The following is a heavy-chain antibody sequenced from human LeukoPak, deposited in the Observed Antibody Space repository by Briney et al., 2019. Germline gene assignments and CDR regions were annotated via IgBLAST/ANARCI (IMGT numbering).Heavy chain of an antibody. Sequence: SETLSLTCSVSGGSISASSHYWAWVRQPPGKGLEWFGRVYYTGSIRYNTSHKSRVTISVGMSKNDLFLTLSSVTAADTDFYYCAKRDYRAWFDPWGQGILVTVSP. CDR3: AKRDYRAWFDP. V-gene: IGHV4-39*01. CDR2: VYYTGSI. CDR1: GGSISASSHY. D-gene: IGHD2-21*01. J-gene: IGHJ5*02.